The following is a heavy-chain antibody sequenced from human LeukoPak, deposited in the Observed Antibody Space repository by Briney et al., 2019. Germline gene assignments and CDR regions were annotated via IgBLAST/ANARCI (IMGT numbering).Heavy chain of an antibody. CDR1: GYTLTELS. CDR3: ATQQSSLEPRFDY. D-gene: IGHD1-1*01. V-gene: IGHV1-24*01. J-gene: IGHJ4*02. CDR2: FDPEDGET. Sequence: GASVKVSCKVSGYTLTELSMHWVRQAPGKGREWMGGFDPEDGETIYAQKFQGRVTMTEDTSTDTAYMELSSLRSEDTAVYYCATQQSSLEPRFDYWGQGTLVTVSS.